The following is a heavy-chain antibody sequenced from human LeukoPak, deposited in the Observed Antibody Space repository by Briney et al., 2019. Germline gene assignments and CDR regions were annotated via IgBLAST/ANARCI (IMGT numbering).Heavy chain of an antibody. CDR1: GGSIGSYY. V-gene: IGHV4-59*01. D-gene: IGHD3-22*01. CDR3: ACLTTADAFDI. CDR2: IYDSGST. J-gene: IGHJ3*02. Sequence: PSETLSLTCTVSGGSIGSYYWSWIRQPPGKGLEWIGYIYDSGSTNYNPSLKSRVTISVDTAKNQFSLKLSSVTAADTAVYYCACLTTADAFDIWGQGTMVTVSS.